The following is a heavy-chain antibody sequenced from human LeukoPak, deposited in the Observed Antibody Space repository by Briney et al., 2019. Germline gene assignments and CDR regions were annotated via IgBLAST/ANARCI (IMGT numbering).Heavy chain of an antibody. V-gene: IGHV3-64*01. CDR2: IGSNGGST. CDR3: ARGICIWNGNCFLP. D-gene: IGHD1-1*01. Sequence: GGSLRLSCADSGITFCTTATYWVRQAPGKGLEYVSAIGSNGGSTYYASSVKGRFTISRDNSKNTVYLQMGSLRAEDMAVYYCARGICIWNGNCFLPWGGKTLLSVSS. J-gene: IGHJ5*02. CDR1: GITFCTTA.